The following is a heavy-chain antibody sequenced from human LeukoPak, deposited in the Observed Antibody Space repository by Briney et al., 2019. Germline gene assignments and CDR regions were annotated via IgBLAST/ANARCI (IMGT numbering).Heavy chain of an antibody. CDR3: ARGSSGSYWANWFDP. J-gene: IGHJ5*02. CDR2: IYYSGST. CDR1: GGSISSYY. D-gene: IGHD1-26*01. V-gene: IGHV4-59*01. Sequence: PSETLSLTCTVSGGSISSYYWSWIRQPPGKGLEWIGYIYYSGSTNYNSSLKSRVTISVDTSKNQSSLKLSSVTAADTAVYYCARGSSGSYWANWFDPWGQGTLDTVSS.